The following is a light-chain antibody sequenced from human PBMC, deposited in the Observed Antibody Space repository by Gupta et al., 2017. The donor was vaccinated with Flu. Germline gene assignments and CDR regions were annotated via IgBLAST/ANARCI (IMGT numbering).Light chain of an antibody. CDR3: QQYGSSLWT. V-gene: IGKV3-20*01. CDR2: VAS. J-gene: IGKJ1*01. Sequence: EIVLTPSPGTLSLSPGERATLSCRASQSVSSSYLAWYQQKPGQAPRLLIYVASSRATGIPDRFSGIGSGTDFTLTISRLEPEDFAVYYCQQYGSSLWTFGQGTKVEIK. CDR1: QSVSSSY.